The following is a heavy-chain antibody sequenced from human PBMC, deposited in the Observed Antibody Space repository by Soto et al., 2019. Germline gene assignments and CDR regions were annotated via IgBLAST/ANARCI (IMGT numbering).Heavy chain of an antibody. J-gene: IGHJ4*02. Sequence: QVQLVESGGGVVQPGRSLRLSCAASGFTFSSYAMHWVRQAPGKGLEWVAVISYDGSNKYYADSVKGRFTISRDNSKNPLYLQMNSLRAEDTAVYYCAREVLAALDYWGQGTLVTVSS. CDR1: GFTFSSYA. CDR2: ISYDGSNK. V-gene: IGHV3-30-3*01. D-gene: IGHD6-13*01. CDR3: AREVLAALDY.